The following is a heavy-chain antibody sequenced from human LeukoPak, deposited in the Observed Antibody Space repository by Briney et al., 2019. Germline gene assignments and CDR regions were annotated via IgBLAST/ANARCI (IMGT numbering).Heavy chain of an antibody. CDR2: IYTSGST. CDR1: GGSISSGSYY. J-gene: IGHJ4*02. D-gene: IGHD2-15*01. CDR3: ARDRYCSGGSCYDY. Sequence: SQTLSLSCAVFGGSISSGSYYWSWIRPPDGKGLEWVVRIYTSGSTNYNPSLNSRVTISVDTSKNQYSLKLSSVTAADTAVYYCARDRYCSGGSCYDYWGQGTLVTVSS. V-gene: IGHV4-61*02.